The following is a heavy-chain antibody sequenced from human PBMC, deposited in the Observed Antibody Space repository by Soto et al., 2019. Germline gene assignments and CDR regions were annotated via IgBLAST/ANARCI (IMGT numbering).Heavy chain of an antibody. V-gene: IGHV3-15*01. CDR2: IKSKTDGGTT. Sequence: EVQLVESGGGLVKPGGSLRLSCAASGFTFSNAWMTWVRQAPGKGLEWVGRIKSKTDGGTTDYAAPVKGRFIISRDDSKNTLYLQMNSLKTEDTAVYYCTTKDVVVVGAATRGGSWGQGTLVTVSS. CDR3: TTKDVVVVGAATRGGS. CDR1: GFTFSNAW. D-gene: IGHD2-15*01. J-gene: IGHJ5*02.